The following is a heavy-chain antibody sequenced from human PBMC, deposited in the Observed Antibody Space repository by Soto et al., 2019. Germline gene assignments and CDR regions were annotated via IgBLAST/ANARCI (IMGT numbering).Heavy chain of an antibody. CDR1: GGSISSGDYY. V-gene: IGHV4-30-4*01. J-gene: IGHJ4*02. Sequence: SETLSLTCTVSGGSISSGDYYWSWIRQPPGKGLEWIGYIYYSGSTYYNPSLKSRVTISVDTSKNQFSLKLSSVTAADTAVYYCARDYDSSGYYKYWGQGTLVTVSS. D-gene: IGHD3-22*01. CDR2: IYYSGST. CDR3: ARDYDSSGYYKY.